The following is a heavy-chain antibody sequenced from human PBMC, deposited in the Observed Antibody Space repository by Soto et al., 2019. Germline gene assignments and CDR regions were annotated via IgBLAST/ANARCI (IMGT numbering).Heavy chain of an antibody. CDR2: IYHGGTT. D-gene: IGHD6-19*01. J-gene: IGHJ4*03. CDR3: ARVHVMVVAGSTFDY. Sequence: TLSLTCTVSGDSISSGSYWGWIRQPPGEGPEWIASIYHGGTTFYNPSLKSRISISVDTSKNQFSLRLTSVTAADTATYYCARVHVMVVAGSTFDYWGPGTLVTVSS. V-gene: IGHV4-38-2*02. CDR1: GDSISSGSY.